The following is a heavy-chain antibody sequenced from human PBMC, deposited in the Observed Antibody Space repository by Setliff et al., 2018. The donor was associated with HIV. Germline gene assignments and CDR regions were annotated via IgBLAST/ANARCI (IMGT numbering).Heavy chain of an antibody. CDR1: GFSISSGFF. J-gene: IGHJ4*02. Sequence: PSETLSLTCAVSGFSISSGFFWGWVRQPPGKGLEWIGSISLSGSTYYNPSLQSRVTISIDMSKNHFSLNLKSVTAADTAIYYCARGLTAPAAAGCWGQGMLVTVSS. CDR3: ARGLTAPAAAGC. V-gene: IGHV4-38-2*01. CDR2: ISLSGST. D-gene: IGHD6-13*01.